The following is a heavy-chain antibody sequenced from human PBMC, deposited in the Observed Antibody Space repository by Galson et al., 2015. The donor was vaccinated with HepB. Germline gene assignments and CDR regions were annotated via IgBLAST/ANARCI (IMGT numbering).Heavy chain of an antibody. CDR2: ISNSSSYI. CDR3: ATGYYYGMDV. J-gene: IGHJ6*02. V-gene: IGHV3-21*01. Sequence: SLRLSCAASGFTFSSYTMNWVRQAPGKGLEWVSSISNSSSYIYYADSVKGRFTISRDNAKTSLYLQMNSLRPDDTAVYYCATGYYYGMDVWGQGITVT. CDR1: GFTFSSYT.